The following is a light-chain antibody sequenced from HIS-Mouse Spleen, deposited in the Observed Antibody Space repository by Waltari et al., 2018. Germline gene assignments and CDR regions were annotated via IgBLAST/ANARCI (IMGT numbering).Light chain of an antibody. V-gene: IGKV4-1*01. CDR3: QQYYSTPWT. CDR1: QSVLYSSNNKNY. Sequence: DIVMNQSPDSLAVSLGEGATINCKSRQSVLYSSNNKNYLAWYQQKPGQPPKLLIYWASTRESGVPDRFSGSGSGTDFTLTISSLQAEDVAVYYCQQYYSTPWTFGQGTKVEIK. CDR2: WAS. J-gene: IGKJ1*01.